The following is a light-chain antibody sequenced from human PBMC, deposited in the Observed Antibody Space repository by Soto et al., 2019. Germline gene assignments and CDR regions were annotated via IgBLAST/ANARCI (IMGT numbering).Light chain of an antibody. J-gene: IGKJ2*01. CDR1: QSLLHSNGYNY. Sequence: DIVMTQSPLSLPVTPGEPASISCMSSQSLLHSNGYNYLDWYLQKPGQSPQLLIYLGFNRASGVPDRFSGSGSGTDFTLKISRVEAEDVGVYYCMQALQTPSYTFGQGTKLEIK. CDR3: MQALQTPSYT. CDR2: LGF. V-gene: IGKV2-28*01.